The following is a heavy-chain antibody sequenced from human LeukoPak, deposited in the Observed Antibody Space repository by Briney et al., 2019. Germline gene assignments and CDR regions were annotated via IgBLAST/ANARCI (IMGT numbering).Heavy chain of an antibody. J-gene: IGHJ4*02. V-gene: IGHV3-30*04. D-gene: IGHD6-13*01. CDR3: ARSFSSPLYYFDY. Sequence: GGSLRLSCAASGFTFSSYAMHWVRQAPGKGLEWVAVISYDGSNKYYADSVKGRFTISRDNSKNTLYLQMNSLRAEDTAVYYCARSFSSPLYYFDYWGQGTLVTVSS. CDR2: ISYDGSNK. CDR1: GFTFSSYA.